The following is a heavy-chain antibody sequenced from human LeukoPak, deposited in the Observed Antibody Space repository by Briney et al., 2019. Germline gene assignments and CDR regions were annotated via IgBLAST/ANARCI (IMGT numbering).Heavy chain of an antibody. CDR2: TYYRSKWYN. D-gene: IGHD6-19*01. V-gene: IGHV6-1*01. Sequence: SQTLSLTCAISGDSVSSNSAAWNWIRQSPSRGLEWLGRTYYRSKWYNDYAVSVKSRITINPDTSKNQFSLQLNSVTPEDTAVYYRARELSQDVGIAVAGTGGPDAFDIWGQGTMVTVSS. CDR1: GDSVSSNSAA. J-gene: IGHJ3*02. CDR3: ARELSQDVGIAVAGTGGPDAFDI.